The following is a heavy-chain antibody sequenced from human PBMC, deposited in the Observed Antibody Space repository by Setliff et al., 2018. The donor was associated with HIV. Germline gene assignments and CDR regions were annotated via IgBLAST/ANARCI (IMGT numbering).Heavy chain of an antibody. Sequence: GGSLRLSCAASGFTFSSYWMSWVRQAPGKGLEWVANIKQDGSAKYYVDSVKGRFTISRDNSKNTLYLQMNSLRAEDTAVYYCARDSMGGPKYYDFWITSYYYYGMDVWGQGTTVTVSS. CDR3: ARDSMGGPKYYDFWITSYYYYGMDV. V-gene: IGHV3-7*01. J-gene: IGHJ6*02. CDR1: GFTFSSYW. D-gene: IGHD3-3*01. CDR2: IKQDGSAK.